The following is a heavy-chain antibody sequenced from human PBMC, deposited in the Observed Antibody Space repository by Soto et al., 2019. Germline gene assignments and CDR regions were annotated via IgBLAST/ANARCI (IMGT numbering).Heavy chain of an antibody. V-gene: IGHV1-2*04. D-gene: IGHD2-2*02. CDR2: INPNSGGT. CDR1: GYTFTGYY. Sequence: ASVKVSCKASGYTFTGYYMHWVRQAPGQGLEWMGWINPNSGGTNYAQKFQGWVTMTRDTSISTAYMELSRLRSDDTAVYYCARAGVLGYCSSTSCYTSSEFDYWGQGTLVT. J-gene: IGHJ4*02. CDR3: ARAGVLGYCSSTSCYTSSEFDY.